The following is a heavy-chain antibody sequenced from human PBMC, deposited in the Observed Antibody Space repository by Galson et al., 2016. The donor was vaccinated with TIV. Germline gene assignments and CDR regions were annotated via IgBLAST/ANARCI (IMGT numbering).Heavy chain of an antibody. CDR2: VRGSGYST. V-gene: IGHV3-23*01. CDR3: AKGAAWDTSMGWLGFWFDY. D-gene: IGHD5-18*01. Sequence: SLRLSCAASGFTFSAYAMSWVRQAPGKGLEWVSVVRGSGYSTYYADSVKGRFTISRDNSKNTLYLQMNSLTVDDTAVYYCAKGAAWDTSMGWLGFWFDYWGQGTRVTVSS. CDR1: GFTFSAYA. J-gene: IGHJ4*02.